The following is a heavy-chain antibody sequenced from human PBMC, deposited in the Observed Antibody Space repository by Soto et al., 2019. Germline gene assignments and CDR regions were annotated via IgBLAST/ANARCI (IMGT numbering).Heavy chain of an antibody. CDR1: GGSISSYY. J-gene: IGHJ2*01. D-gene: IGHD6-19*01. CDR3: ARVSAGYWYFDL. CDR2: IYYSGST. V-gene: IGHV4-59*01. Sequence: QVQLQESGPGLVKPSETLSLTCTVSGGSISSYYWSWIRQPPGKGLEWIGYIYYSGSTNYKPSLKSRVTISADTSKNQFSLRLSSVTAADTAVYYCARVSAGYWYFDLWGRGTLVTVSS.